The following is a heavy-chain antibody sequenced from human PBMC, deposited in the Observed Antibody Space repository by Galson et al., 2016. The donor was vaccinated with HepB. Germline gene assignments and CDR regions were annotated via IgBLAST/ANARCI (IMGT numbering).Heavy chain of an antibody. CDR1: GFSVRTTY. CDR3: ARGHCRSGLCYNNPDS. V-gene: IGHV3-53*01. CDR2: IYNNGGT. J-gene: IGHJ5*01. Sequence: SLRLSCAGYGFSVRTTYMTWVRQAPRRGLEWVSVIYNNGGTHYQNSVEGRFTISRDISQNTVYLQMNALGVDDTALYYCARGHCRSGLCYNNPDSWGQGTLVTVSS. D-gene: IGHD2-8*02.